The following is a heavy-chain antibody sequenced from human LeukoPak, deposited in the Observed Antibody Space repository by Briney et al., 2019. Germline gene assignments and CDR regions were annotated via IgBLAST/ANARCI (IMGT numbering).Heavy chain of an antibody. V-gene: IGHV3-7*01. Sequence: GGSLTLSCSASGFTFNKYWMSWIRQLPGQGLEWVANVNQDGTQKYYVDSVKGRFTNSRDSARNLLYLQMNSLRAEDTAVYYCVRDVSSGWAFDYWGHGTLVTVSS. D-gene: IGHD6-19*01. CDR1: GFTFNKYW. J-gene: IGHJ4*01. CDR3: VRDVSSGWAFDY. CDR2: VNQDGTQK.